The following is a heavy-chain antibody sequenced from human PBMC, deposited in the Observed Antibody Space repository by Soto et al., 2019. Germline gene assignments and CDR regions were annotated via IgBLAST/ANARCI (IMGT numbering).Heavy chain of an antibody. Sequence: EVQLLESGGGLVQPGGSLRLSCAASGFTFSSYAMTWVRQAPGKGLEWVSGISGSDDTTFYADSVKGRFTISRDNSQRTLYLQMNSLRADDTAVYFCIRGFAPLDYWGQGTLVTVSS. J-gene: IGHJ4*02. D-gene: IGHD3-10*01. CDR3: IRGFAPLDY. CDR1: GFTFSSYA. CDR2: ISGSDDTT. V-gene: IGHV3-23*01.